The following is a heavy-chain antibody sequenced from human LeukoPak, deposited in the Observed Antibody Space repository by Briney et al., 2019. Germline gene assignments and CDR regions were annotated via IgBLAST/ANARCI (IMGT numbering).Heavy chain of an antibody. CDR2: ISSSSSYI. Sequence: GGSLRLSCAASGLTFSSYSMNWVRQAPGKGLEWVSSISSSSSYIYYAHSVKGRFTISRDNAKNSLYLQMNSLRAEDTAVYYCARDPEWASVVVPAAIDYWGQGTLVTVSS. CDR3: ARDPEWASVVVPAAIDY. CDR1: GLTFSSYS. J-gene: IGHJ4*02. D-gene: IGHD2-2*01. V-gene: IGHV3-21*01.